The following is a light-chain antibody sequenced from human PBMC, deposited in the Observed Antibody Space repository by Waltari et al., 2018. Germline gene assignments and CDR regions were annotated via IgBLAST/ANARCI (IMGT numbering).Light chain of an antibody. CDR2: RAS. CDR1: QSVGSSS. V-gene: IGKV3-20*01. Sequence: EIVFTQSPGTASLSPGERVTLSCRASQSVGSSSLAWYQQKPGQAPRLVIYRASRRATGITDRFSGSGSGTDFSLTISRLEPEDFAVYYCQQHGTLPATFGQGTKVEIK. J-gene: IGKJ1*01. CDR3: QQHGTLPAT.